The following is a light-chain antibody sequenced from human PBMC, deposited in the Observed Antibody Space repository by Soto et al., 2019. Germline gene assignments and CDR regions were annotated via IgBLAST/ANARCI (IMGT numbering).Light chain of an antibody. Sequence: QSVLTQPPSVAGAPGQRVTISCTGSSSNIGAGYDVHWYQQLPGTAPKLLIYGNSNRPSGVPDRSSGSKSGTSASLAITGLQAEDEADYCGQSYYSSLSGYVVFGGGTKLTVL. CDR1: SSNIGAGYD. CDR3: QSYYSSLSGYVV. V-gene: IGLV1-40*01. CDR2: GNS. J-gene: IGLJ2*01.